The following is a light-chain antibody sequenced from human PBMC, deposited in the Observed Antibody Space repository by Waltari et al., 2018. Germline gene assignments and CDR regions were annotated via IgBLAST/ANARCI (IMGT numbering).Light chain of an antibody. Sequence: QSALTQPASVSGSPGQSITISCTGPSRAVGSYNLVSWYQQHPGKAPKLMIYEVSKRPSGVSNRFSGSKSGNTASLTISGLQAEDEADYYCCSYAGSSTFVVFGGGTKLTVL. CDR3: CSYAGSSTFVV. CDR1: SRAVGSYNL. V-gene: IGLV2-23*02. J-gene: IGLJ2*01. CDR2: EVS.